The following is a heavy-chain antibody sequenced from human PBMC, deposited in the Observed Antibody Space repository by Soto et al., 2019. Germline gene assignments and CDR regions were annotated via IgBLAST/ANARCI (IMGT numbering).Heavy chain of an antibody. D-gene: IGHD6-6*01. J-gene: IGHJ5*02. V-gene: IGHV5-10-1*01. CDR2: IDPSDSNT. Sequence: ESLKVSCNGFAYTFTSCLISWVRQMPGKVLQWMGRIDPSDSNTNYSPSFQGHVTISADKSISTAYLQWSSLKASDTAIYYCAKHGIKGNSSSYNWFDRWGQGSLVTVSS. CDR3: AKHGIKGNSSSYNWFDR. CDR1: AYTFTSCL.